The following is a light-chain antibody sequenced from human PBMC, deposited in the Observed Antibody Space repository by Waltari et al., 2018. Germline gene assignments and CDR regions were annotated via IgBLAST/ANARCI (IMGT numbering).Light chain of an antibody. CDR1: NLGSKS. V-gene: IGLV3-21*02. J-gene: IGLJ1*01. CDR2: DDG. Sequence: SYVLTQPPSVSVVPGQTARITCAGNNLGSKSVHWYQQKPGQAPGLSVRDDGDRPSRIPGRFAGSNSGRTSTLTSNRVEAGDEADYYCQVWDSSSDHYVFGTGTKVTGL. CDR3: QVWDSSSDHYV.